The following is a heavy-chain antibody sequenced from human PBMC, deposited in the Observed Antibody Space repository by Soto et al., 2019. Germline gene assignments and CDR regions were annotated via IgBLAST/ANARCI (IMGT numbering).Heavy chain of an antibody. Sequence: HPGGSLRLSCAASGFTFSSYAMSWVRQAPGKGLEWVSAISGSGGSTYYADSVKGRFTISRDNSKNTLYLQMNSLRAEDTAVYYCAKDYYDSSGYEYYFDYWGQGTLVTVSS. CDR2: ISGSGGST. J-gene: IGHJ4*02. CDR3: AKDYYDSSGYEYYFDY. CDR1: GFTFSSYA. V-gene: IGHV3-23*01. D-gene: IGHD3-22*01.